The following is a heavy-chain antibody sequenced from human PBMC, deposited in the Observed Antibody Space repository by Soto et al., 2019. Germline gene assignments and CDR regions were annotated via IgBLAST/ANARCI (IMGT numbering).Heavy chain of an antibody. CDR2: ISGSGGST. D-gene: IGHD4-17*01. CDR3: AKDYMTTVVTQYYYYYGMDV. V-gene: IGHV3-23*01. CDR1: GFTFSSYA. Sequence: GGSLRLSCAASGFTFSSYAMSWVRQAPWKGLEWVSAISGSGGSTYYADSVKGRFTISRDNSKNTLYLQMDSLRAEDTAVYYCAKDYMTTVVTQYYYYYGMDVWGQGTTVTVSS. J-gene: IGHJ6*01.